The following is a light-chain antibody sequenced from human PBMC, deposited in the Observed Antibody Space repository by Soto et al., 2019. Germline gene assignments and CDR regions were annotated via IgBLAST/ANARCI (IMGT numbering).Light chain of an antibody. CDR2: GAS. V-gene: IGKV3D-20*02. Sequence: EIVLTQSPGTLSLSPGERATLSCMASQSVSSSYLAWYQQKPGQAPRLLIYGASSRATGIPDRFSGSGSGTDFTLTISSLEPEDFAVYYCQQRSYWITFGQGTRLEI. CDR1: QSVSSSY. J-gene: IGKJ5*01. CDR3: QQRSYWIT.